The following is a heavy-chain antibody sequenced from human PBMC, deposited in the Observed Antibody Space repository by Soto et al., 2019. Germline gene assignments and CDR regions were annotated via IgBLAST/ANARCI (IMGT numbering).Heavy chain of an antibody. CDR3: ASSSFGYRGYFDY. Sequence: LRLSCAASGLTFSTYVMSWVRQAPGKGLEWVSAISGSGGSTYYVDSVKGRFTISRDNSRNTLYLQMNSLRPEDTAVYYCASSSFGYRGYFDYWGQGTLVTVSS. CDR1: GLTFSTYV. J-gene: IGHJ4*02. V-gene: IGHV3-23*01. D-gene: IGHD5-18*01. CDR2: ISGSGGST.